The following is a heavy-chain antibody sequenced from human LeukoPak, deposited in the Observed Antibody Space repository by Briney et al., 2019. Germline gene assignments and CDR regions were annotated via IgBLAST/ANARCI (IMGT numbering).Heavy chain of an antibody. CDR1: GYTFTYYG. V-gene: IGHV1-18*01. CDR3: ARDGRFGELFDY. CDR2: ISAYNGDT. Sequence: ASVKVSCEASGYTFTYYGVSWVRQAPGQGLEWMGWISAYNGDTNYAQKLQGRVTLTTDTSTSTAYMELRSLRSDDTAVYYCARDGRFGELFDYWGQGTLVTVSS. J-gene: IGHJ4*02. D-gene: IGHD3-10*01.